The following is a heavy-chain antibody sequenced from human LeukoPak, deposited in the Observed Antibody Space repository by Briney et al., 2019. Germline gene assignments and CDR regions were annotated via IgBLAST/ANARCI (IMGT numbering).Heavy chain of an antibody. Sequence: GASVKVSCKASGYTFTIYGINWVRQAPGQGLEWMGWMGARHGYTGSAQRSQGRITMTRDTSISTAYMELSSLTSDDTAVYYCARGWISGDVSEYYFEIWGQGTLVTVSS. V-gene: IGHV1-8*01. CDR3: ARGWISGDVSEYYFEI. D-gene: IGHD5/OR15-5a*01. CDR1: GYTFTIYG. CDR2: MGARHGYT. J-gene: IGHJ4*02.